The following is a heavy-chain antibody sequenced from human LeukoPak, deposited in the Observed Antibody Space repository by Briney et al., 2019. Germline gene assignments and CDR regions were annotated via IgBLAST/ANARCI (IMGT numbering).Heavy chain of an antibody. V-gene: IGHV4-34*01. Sequence: PSETLSLTCAVYGGSFSGYYWSWIRQPPGKGLEWIGEINHSGSTNYNPSLKSRVTISVDTSKNQFSLKLSSVTAADTAVYYCAGGAMELNWFDPWGQGTLVTVSS. D-gene: IGHD1-7*01. CDR1: GGSFSGYY. J-gene: IGHJ5*02. CDR2: INHSGST. CDR3: AGGAMELNWFDP.